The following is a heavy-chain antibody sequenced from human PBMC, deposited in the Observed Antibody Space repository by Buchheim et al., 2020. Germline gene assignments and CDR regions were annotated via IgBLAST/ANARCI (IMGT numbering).Heavy chain of an antibody. CDR3: AREGVAAAGTDFQH. D-gene: IGHD6-13*01. CDR1: QFTFSSHA. J-gene: IGHJ1*01. Sequence: VQLVESGGDVVQPGRSLRLSCAASQFTFSSHAMHWVRQAPGKGLEWVANIKQDGSEKYYVDSVKGRFTISRDNAKNSLYLQMNSLRAEDTAVYYCAREGVAAAGTDFQHWGQGTL. V-gene: IGHV3-7*01. CDR2: IKQDGSEK.